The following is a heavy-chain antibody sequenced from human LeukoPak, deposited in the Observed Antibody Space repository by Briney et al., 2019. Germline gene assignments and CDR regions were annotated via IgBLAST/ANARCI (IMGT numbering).Heavy chain of an antibody. J-gene: IGHJ3*02. V-gene: IGHV1-3*04. CDR2: INIGNGNT. Sequence: GASVKVSCKASGYTFTTYAIHWVRQAPGQRLAWMGWINIGNGNTKYSQKFQDRVIISRDTSASIVYMEVSSLRSEDTALYYCARGGLDDFWSGRTSDAFDIWGQGTMVTVSS. D-gene: IGHD3-3*01. CDR1: GYTFTTYA. CDR3: ARGGLDDFWSGRTSDAFDI.